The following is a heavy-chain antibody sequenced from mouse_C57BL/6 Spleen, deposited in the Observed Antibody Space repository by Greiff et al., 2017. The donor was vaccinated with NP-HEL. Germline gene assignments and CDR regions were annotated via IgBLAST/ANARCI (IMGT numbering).Heavy chain of an antibody. CDR3: ARHQAAQATGWFAY. V-gene: IGHV5-6*01. J-gene: IGHJ3*01. D-gene: IGHD3-2*02. CDR2: ISSGGRYT. CDR1: GFTFSSYG. Sequence: EVMLVESGGDLVKPGGSLKLSCAASGFTFSSYGMSWVRQTPDKRLEWVATISSGGRYTYYPDSVKGRFTISRDNAKNTLYLQMSSLKSEDTAMYYCARHQAAQATGWFAYWGQGTLVTVSA.